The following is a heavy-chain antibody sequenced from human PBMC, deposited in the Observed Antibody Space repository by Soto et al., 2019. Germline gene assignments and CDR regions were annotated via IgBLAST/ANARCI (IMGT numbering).Heavy chain of an antibody. CDR2: ISSSGSTT. D-gene: IGHD2-8*01. Sequence: PGGSLRLSCAASGFTFNDYAMSWVRQAPGKGLEWVSGISSSGSTTHYADSVKGRFTISRDNSKNTLYLQMISLRAEDTAVYYCAKGGSVLMVYADNRLDPWGQGTLVTVSS. J-gene: IGHJ5*02. CDR3: AKGGSVLMVYADNRLDP. CDR1: GFTFNDYA. V-gene: IGHV3-23*01.